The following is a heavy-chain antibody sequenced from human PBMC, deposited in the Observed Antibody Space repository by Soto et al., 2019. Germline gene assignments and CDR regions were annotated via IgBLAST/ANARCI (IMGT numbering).Heavy chain of an antibody. CDR3: ARDLLTTVTHRDFDY. CDR2: VSAYNGDT. J-gene: IGHJ4*02. D-gene: IGHD4-17*01. CDR1: GYRFTTHG. Sequence: QVQMVQSANEVKEPGASVKVSCKTSGYRFTTHGISWVRQAHGQGLEWVGWVSAYNGDTNYAPRLHDRVTMTTDTSARTAYMELRSLTSDDTAVYYCARDLLTTVTHRDFDYWGQGTLVTVSS. V-gene: IGHV1-18*01.